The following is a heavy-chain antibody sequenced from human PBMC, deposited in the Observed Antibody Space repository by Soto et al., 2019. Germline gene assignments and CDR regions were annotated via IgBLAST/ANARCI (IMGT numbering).Heavy chain of an antibody. CDR1: GDFIRNYY. J-gene: IGHJ4*02. CDR3: ARDRAYYDSNGFYFDY. D-gene: IGHD3-22*01. CDR2: IYDSGFT. V-gene: IGHV4-59*01. Sequence: SETLSLTCTISGDFIRNYYWSWVRQPPGKGLEWIGYIYDSGFTNYNPSLKSRVTISADTSKNQFSLKLTSVTAADTAVYYCARDRAYYDSNGFYFDYWGQGTLVTVSS.